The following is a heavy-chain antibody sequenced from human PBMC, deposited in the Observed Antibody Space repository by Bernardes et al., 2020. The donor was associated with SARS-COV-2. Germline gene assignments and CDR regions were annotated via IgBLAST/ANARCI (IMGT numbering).Heavy chain of an antibody. CDR1: GYTFTSYG. CDR2: ISAYNGNT. CDR3: ARDRPVAAPDYYYYGMDV. Sequence: ASVKVSCMASGYTFTSYGISWVRQAPGQGLEWMGWISAYNGNTNYAQKLQGRVTMTTDTSTSTAYMELRSLRSDDTAVYYCARDRPVAAPDYYYYGMDVWGQGTTVTVSS. V-gene: IGHV1-18*04. J-gene: IGHJ6*02. D-gene: IGHD2-15*01.